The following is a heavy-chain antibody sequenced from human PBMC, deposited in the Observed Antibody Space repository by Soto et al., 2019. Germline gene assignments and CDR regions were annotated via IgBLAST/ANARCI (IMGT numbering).Heavy chain of an antibody. J-gene: IGHJ6*02. CDR1: GYTFTSYY. D-gene: IGHD2-15*01. V-gene: IGHV1-46*01. Sequence: ASVKVSCKASGYTFTSYYMHWVRQAPGQGLEWMGKINPSGGSTSYAQKFQGRVTMTRDTSTSTVYMELSSLRSEDTAVYYCAREIVVVVAATYYGMDVWGQGTTVTVSS. CDR2: INPSGGST. CDR3: AREIVVVVAATYYGMDV.